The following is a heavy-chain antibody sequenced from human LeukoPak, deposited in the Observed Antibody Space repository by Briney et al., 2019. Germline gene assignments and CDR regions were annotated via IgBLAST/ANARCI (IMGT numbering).Heavy chain of an antibody. D-gene: IGHD1-26*01. CDR3: ARGGATYYYFDY. CDR2: IYHDGST. Sequence: SETLSLTCTVSGGSISGYYWSWIRQPRGKGLEWIGYIYHDGSTNHSPSLKSRVTLSVDTSKNQFSLKLTSVTAADTAVYYCARGGATYYYFDYWGQGTLVTVSS. CDR1: GGSISGYY. J-gene: IGHJ4*02. V-gene: IGHV4-59*01.